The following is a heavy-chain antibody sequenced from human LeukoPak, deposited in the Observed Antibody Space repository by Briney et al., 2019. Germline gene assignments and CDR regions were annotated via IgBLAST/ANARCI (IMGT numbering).Heavy chain of an antibody. CDR1: GGSISRYY. CDR3: ARDSSGYYYGRYFDY. Sequence: SETLSLTCTVSGGSISRYYWSWIRQPAGKGLEWIGRIYTSGSTNYNPSLKSRVTMSVDTSKNQFSLKLSSVTAADTAVYYCARDSSGYYYGRYFDYWGQGTLVTVSS. CDR2: IYTSGST. V-gene: IGHV4-4*07. J-gene: IGHJ4*02. D-gene: IGHD3-22*01.